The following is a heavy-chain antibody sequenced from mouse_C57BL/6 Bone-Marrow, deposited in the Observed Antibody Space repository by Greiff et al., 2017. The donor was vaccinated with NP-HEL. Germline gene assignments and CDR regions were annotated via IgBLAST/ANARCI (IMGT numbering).Heavy chain of an antibody. Sequence: QVQLQKSGAELVRPGTSVKMSCKASGYTFTNYWIGWVKQRPGHGLEWIGDIYPGGGYTNYNEKFKGKATLTADKSSSTAYMQLSSLTSEDSAIYNCARRAWHLYFDYWGQGTTVTVSS. V-gene: IGHV1-63*01. D-gene: IGHD3-1*01. J-gene: IGHJ2*01. CDR2: IYPGGGYT. CDR1: GYTFTNYW. CDR3: ARRAWHLYFDY.